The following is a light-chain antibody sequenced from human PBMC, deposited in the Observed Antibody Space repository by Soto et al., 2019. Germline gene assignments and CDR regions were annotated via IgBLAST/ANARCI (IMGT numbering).Light chain of an antibody. Sequence: AIPMTQSPSSLSASVGDRVTITCRASQGIRNELAWYQQRPGRSPNLLIYASSNLQTGVPSRFRGSGSGTDFTLTISSLQPEDFATYYCLQDYSYPRTFGQGTKVEV. CDR2: ASS. CDR3: LQDYSYPRT. V-gene: IGKV1-6*01. J-gene: IGKJ1*01. CDR1: QGIRNE.